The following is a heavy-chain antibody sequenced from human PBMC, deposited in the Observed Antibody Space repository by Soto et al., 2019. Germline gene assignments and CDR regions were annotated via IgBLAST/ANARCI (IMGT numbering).Heavy chain of an antibody. V-gene: IGHV1-18*01. CDR1: GYTFTSYG. CDR3: ARGAQCSSTSCSYYYYYGMDV. Sequence: QVQLVQSGAEVKKPGASVKVSCKASGYTFTSYGISWVRQAPGQGLEWMGWISAYNGNTNYAQKLQGRVTMTTDTSTSTAYMELRSLRSDDTAVYYCARGAQCSSTSCSYYYYYGMDVWGQGTTVTVSS. J-gene: IGHJ6*02. D-gene: IGHD2-2*01. CDR2: ISAYNGNT.